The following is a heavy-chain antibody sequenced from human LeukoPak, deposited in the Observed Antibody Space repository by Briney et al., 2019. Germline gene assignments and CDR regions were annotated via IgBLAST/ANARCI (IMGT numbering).Heavy chain of an antibody. CDR2: IIPLFRTA. V-gene: IGHV1-69*05. CDR1: RGTFSSYA. CDR3: ARERVAGYYFDY. J-gene: IGHJ4*02. D-gene: IGHD6-13*01. Sequence: ASVKVSCKASRGTFSSYAISWVRQAPGQGREWMGGIIPLFRTANYAQKLQGRVTITTDESTSTAYMELSSLRSEDTAVYYCARERVAGYYFDYWGQGTLVTVSS.